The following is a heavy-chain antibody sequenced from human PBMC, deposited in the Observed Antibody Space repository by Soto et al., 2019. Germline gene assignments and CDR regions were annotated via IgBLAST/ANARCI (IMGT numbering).Heavy chain of an antibody. CDR3: ARDHRLRPTLYYYYVMDV. CDR2: IYSGGST. V-gene: IGHV3-53*01. J-gene: IGHJ6*02. CDR1: GFTVSSNY. D-gene: IGHD4-17*01. Sequence: LRLSCAASGFTVSSNYMSWVRQAPGKGLEWVSVIYSGGSTYYADSVKGRFTISRDNSKNTLYLQMNSLRAEDTAVYYCARDHRLRPTLYYYYVMDVWCQVXTVTV.